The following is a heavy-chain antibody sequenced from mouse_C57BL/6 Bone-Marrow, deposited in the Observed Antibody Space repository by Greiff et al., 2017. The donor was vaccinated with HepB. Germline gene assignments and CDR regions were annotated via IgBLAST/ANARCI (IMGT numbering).Heavy chain of an antibody. CDR2: ISYDGSN. CDR3: ARSRSSGWFAY. V-gene: IGHV3-6*01. J-gene: IGHJ3*01. D-gene: IGHD1-1*01. Sequence: VQLKESGPGLVKPSQSLSLTCSVTGYSITSGYYWNWIRQFPGNKLEWMGYISYDGSNNYNPSLKNRISITRDTSKNQFFLKLNSVTTEDTATYYCARSRSSGWFAYWGQGTLVTVSA. CDR1: GYSITSGYY.